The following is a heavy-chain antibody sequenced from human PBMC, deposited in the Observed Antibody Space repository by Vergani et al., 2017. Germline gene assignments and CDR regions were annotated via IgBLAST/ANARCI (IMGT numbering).Heavy chain of an antibody. CDR2: IYYSGST. Sequence: QLQLQESGSGLVKPSQTLSLTCAVSGGSISSGDYYWSWIRQPPGKGLEWIGYIYYSGSTYYNPSLKSRVTISVDTSKNQFSLKLSSVTAADTAVYYCARADYGGLSSWFDPWGQGTLVTVSS. D-gene: IGHD4-23*01. CDR3: ARADYGGLSSWFDP. V-gene: IGHV4-30-4*01. CDR1: GGSISSGDYY. J-gene: IGHJ5*02.